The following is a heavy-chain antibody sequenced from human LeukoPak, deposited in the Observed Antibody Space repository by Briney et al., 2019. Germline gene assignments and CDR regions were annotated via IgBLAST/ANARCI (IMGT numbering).Heavy chain of an antibody. V-gene: IGHV1-69*05. CDR3: ARGGAGAVAGSLDF. J-gene: IGHJ4*02. CDR1: GDTFKKYA. D-gene: IGHD6-19*01. Sequence: ASVKVSCKASGDTFKKYAIYWVRQAPGQGLEWLGGIIPVFGTPNYAQKFQGRVTISTDESTTTGYMQLSSLKSEDTAVYYCARGGAGAVAGSLDFWGQGTLVTVSS. CDR2: IIPVFGTP.